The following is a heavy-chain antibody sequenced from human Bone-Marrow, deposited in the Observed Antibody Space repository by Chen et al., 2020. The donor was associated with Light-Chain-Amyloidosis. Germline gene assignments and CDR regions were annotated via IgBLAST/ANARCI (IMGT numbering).Heavy chain of an antibody. D-gene: IGHD6-19*01. V-gene: IGHV4-39*02. J-gene: IGHJ5*02. CDR3: SIRIAVPGANEET. CDR2: IYYSGAA. Sequence: QLQLQESGPXXXXPSETLSLTCTVSDGSINSGDYYWGWLRQSPGKGLEWIGSIYYSGAAFYNPSLRSRVTISLDTSKNLLSLRLTSVTAADTAVYYCSIRIAVPGANEETWGQGTLVTVSS. CDR1: DGSINSGDYY.